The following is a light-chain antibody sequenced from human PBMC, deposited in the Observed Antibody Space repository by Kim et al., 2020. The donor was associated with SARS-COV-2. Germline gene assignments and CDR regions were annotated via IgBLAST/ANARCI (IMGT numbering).Light chain of an antibody. CDR2: DAS. V-gene: IGKV1-33*01. CDR1: QDISTT. J-gene: IGKJ2*01. Sequence: PSSLSAFLGDRVTITCQANQDISTTLNWYQQKPGKAPKLLIYDASILETGVPTRFSGSGSGTYFSLTIDSVQPEDFATYYCQQRQTYGQGTKLEIK. CDR3: QQRQT.